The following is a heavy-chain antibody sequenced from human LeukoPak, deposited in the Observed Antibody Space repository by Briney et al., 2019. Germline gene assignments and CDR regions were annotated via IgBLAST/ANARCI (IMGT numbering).Heavy chain of an antibody. V-gene: IGHV1-69*13. D-gene: IGHD3-10*01. J-gene: IGHJ3*02. CDR1: GGTFSSYA. CDR3: ARKITMVRGLGAFDI. CDR2: IIPIFGTA. Sequence: ASVKVSCKASGGTFSSYAISWVQQAPGQGLEWMGGIIPIFGTANYAQKFQGRVTITADESTSTAYMGLSSLRSEDTAVYYCARKITMVRGLGAFDIWGQGTMVTVSS.